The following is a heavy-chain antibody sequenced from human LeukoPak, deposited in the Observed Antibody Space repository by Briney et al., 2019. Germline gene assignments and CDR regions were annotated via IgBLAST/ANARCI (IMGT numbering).Heavy chain of an antibody. D-gene: IGHD6-13*01. CDR2: ISYDGSNK. CDR1: GFTFSSYG. V-gene: IGHV3-30*18. Sequence: GGSLRLSCAASGFTFSSYGMHWVRQAPGKGLEWVAVISYDGSNKYYADSVKGRFTISRDNSKNTLYLQMNSLRAEDTAAYYCAKDLAAAGTAFDYWGQGTLVTVSS. CDR3: AKDLAAAGTAFDY. J-gene: IGHJ4*02.